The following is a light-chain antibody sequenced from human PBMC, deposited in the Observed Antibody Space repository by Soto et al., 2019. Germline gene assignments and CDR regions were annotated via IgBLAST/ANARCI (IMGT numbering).Light chain of an antibody. CDR1: QSISSW. Sequence: DIQMTQSPSTLSASVGDRVTITCRASQSISSWLAWCQQKPGKAPKLLIYKASSLESGVPSRFSGSGSGTEFTLTISSLQPDDLATYYCQQYNSFPTFGQGTKVEIK. V-gene: IGKV1-5*03. CDR3: QQYNSFPT. CDR2: KAS. J-gene: IGKJ1*01.